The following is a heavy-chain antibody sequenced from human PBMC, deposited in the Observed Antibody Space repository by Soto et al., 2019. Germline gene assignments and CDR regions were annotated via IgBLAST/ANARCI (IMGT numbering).Heavy chain of an antibody. Sequence: ASVKVSCKASGYTFTSYGISWVRQAPGQGLEWMGWISAYKGNTNYAQKLQGRVTMTTDTSTSTAYMELRSLRSDDTAVYYCARHHYGDYVPYYFDYWGQGTLVTVSS. CDR1: GYTFTSYG. CDR3: ARHHYGDYVPYYFDY. CDR2: ISAYKGNT. V-gene: IGHV1-18*01. J-gene: IGHJ4*02. D-gene: IGHD4-17*01.